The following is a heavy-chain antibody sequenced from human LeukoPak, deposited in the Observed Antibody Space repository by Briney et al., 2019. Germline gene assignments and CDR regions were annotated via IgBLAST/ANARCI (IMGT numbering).Heavy chain of an antibody. D-gene: IGHD3-16*01. CDR3: ARAYGEYRTYYYYYYYYMDV. CDR1: GYTFTSYD. V-gene: IGHV1-8*01. CDR2: MNPNSGNT. Sequence: ASVKVSCKASGYTFTSYDINWVRQATGQGLEWMGWMNPNSGNTGYAQKFQGRVTMTRNTSISTAYMELSSLRSEDTAVYYCARAYGEYRTYYYYYYYYMDVWGKGTTVTISS. J-gene: IGHJ6*03.